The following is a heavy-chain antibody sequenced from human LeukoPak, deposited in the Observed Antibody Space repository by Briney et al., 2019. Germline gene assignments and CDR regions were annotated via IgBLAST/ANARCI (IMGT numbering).Heavy chain of an antibody. CDR2: IKQDGSEK. V-gene: IGHV3-7*01. CDR3: AGHYDSSGYRVAVFAI. Sequence: PGGSLRLSCAASGFTLSSYWMTWVRQAPGKGLEWVAYIKQDGSEKYYMDSVKGRFTISRDNAKNSLYLQMNSLRAEDTAVYFCAGHYDSSGYRVAVFAIWGQGTMVTVSS. CDR1: GFTLSSYW. J-gene: IGHJ3*02. D-gene: IGHD3-22*01.